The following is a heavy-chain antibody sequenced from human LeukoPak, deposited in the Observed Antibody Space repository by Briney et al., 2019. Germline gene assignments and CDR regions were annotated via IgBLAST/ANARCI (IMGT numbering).Heavy chain of an antibody. D-gene: IGHD1-26*01. V-gene: IGHV3-48*03. Sequence: GGSLRLSCAASGFTFSSYEMNWVRQAPGKGLEWVSYISSSGSTIYYADSVKGRFTMSRDNAKNSLYLLMNSLRAEDTAVYYCARSGSYFRCYFDYWGQGTLVTVSS. CDR1: GFTFSSYE. J-gene: IGHJ4*02. CDR3: ARSGSYFRCYFDY. CDR2: ISSSGSTI.